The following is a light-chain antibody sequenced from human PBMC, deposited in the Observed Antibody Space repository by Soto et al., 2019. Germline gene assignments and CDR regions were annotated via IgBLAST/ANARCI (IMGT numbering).Light chain of an antibody. CDR3: QQYYTWPLT. CDR2: GAS. V-gene: IGKV3-15*01. Sequence: EIVMTQSPSTLSVSPGERTTLSSRASQSVSSNLAWYQQKPGQAPRLLIYGASTRATGIPARFSGSGSGTEFTLTISSLQSVDFAVYYCQQYYTWPLTFGGGTKVEIK. CDR1: QSVSSN. J-gene: IGKJ4*01.